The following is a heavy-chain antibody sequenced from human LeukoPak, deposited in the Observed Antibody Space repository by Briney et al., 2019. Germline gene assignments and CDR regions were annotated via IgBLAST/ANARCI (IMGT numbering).Heavy chain of an antibody. V-gene: IGHV4-59*01. CDR1: GGSISSYY. Sequence: SETLSLTCTVSGGSISSYYWSWIRQPPGKGLEWIGCIYYSGSTNYNPSLKSRVTISVDTSKNQFSLKLSSVTAADTAVYYCARERLGYSYGRNYGMDVWGQGTTVTVSS. D-gene: IGHD5-18*01. CDR2: IYYSGST. CDR3: ARERLGYSYGRNYGMDV. J-gene: IGHJ6*02.